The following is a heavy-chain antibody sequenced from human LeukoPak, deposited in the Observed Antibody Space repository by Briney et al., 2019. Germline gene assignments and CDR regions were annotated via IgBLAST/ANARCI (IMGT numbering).Heavy chain of an antibody. D-gene: IGHD3-22*01. CDR3: ARSVVYDSRGYYSY. Sequence: ASVTVSCKASGYTFTSYGISWVRQAPGQGLEWMGWISAYNGNTNYAQKLQGRVTITTDTSTSTAYKELRRRRSDETAGYYAARSVVYDSRGYYSYWGRGTLVTVSS. CDR1: GYTFTSYG. J-gene: IGHJ4*02. CDR2: ISAYNGNT. V-gene: IGHV1-18*01.